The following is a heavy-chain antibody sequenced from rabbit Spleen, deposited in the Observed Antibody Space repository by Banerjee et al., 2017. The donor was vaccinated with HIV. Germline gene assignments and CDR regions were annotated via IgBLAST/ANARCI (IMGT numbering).Heavy chain of an antibody. D-gene: IGHD7-1*01. Sequence: QEQLVESGGGLVQPGGSLTLTCKASGFSFINKHVMCWVRQAPGKGLEWIACIDTGSSGFTYSATWATGRFTISKTSSTTVTLQMTSLTVADTATYFCARDTGTSFSSYGMDLWGQGTLVTVS. CDR2: IDTGSSGFT. J-gene: IGHJ6*01. CDR1: GFSFINKHV. CDR3: ARDTGTSFSSYGMDL. V-gene: IGHV1S45*01.